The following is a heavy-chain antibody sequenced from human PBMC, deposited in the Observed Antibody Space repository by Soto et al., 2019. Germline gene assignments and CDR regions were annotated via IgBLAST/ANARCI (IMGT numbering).Heavy chain of an antibody. Sequence: TLSLSCAVSGCSISSGGYAWNWIRQPPGKGLEWIGYIYHSGYTSYNPSLKNRVTISVDKSKNQFSLTLSFVTAADTAVYYSARDSLTGNYFDPWGQG. D-gene: IGHD1-7*01. V-gene: IGHV4-30-2*01. CDR3: ARDSLTGNYFDP. CDR2: IYHSGYT. J-gene: IGHJ5*02. CDR1: GCSISSGGYA.